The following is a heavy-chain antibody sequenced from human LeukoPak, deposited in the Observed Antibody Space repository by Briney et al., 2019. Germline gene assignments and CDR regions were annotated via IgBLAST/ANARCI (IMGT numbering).Heavy chain of an antibody. Sequence: ASVKVSCKVSGYTLTELSMHWVRQAPRKGLEWMGGFDPEDGETIYAQKFQGRVTMTRNTSISTAYMELSSLRSEDTAVYYCARGLRQWLGEGAFDIWGQGTMVTVSS. CDR2: FDPEDGET. CDR3: ARGLRQWLGEGAFDI. CDR1: GYTLTELS. V-gene: IGHV1-24*01. D-gene: IGHD6-19*01. J-gene: IGHJ3*02.